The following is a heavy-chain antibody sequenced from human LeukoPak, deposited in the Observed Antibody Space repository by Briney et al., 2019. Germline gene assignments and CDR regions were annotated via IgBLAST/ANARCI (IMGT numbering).Heavy chain of an antibody. V-gene: IGHV4-39*01. CDR1: GGSISSSSYY. Sequence: SETLSLTCTVSGGSISSSSYYWGWIRQPPGKGLEWIGSIYYSGSTYYNPSLKSRVTISVDTSKNQFSLKLSSVTAADTAVYYCAKPNPYSPGGKEGGNAFDIWGQGTMVTVSS. CDR3: AKPNPYSPGGKEGGNAFDI. J-gene: IGHJ3*02. CDR2: IYYSGST. D-gene: IGHD4-23*01.